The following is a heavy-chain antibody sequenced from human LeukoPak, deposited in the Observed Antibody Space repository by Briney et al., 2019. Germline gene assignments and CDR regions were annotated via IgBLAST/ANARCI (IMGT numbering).Heavy chain of an antibody. Sequence: GGSLRLSCAASGFTFSDAWVSWVRQAPGKGLEWIGRIKSETNGGTIDYAAPVNGRFTLSRDDSKHTLDLQMNSLKTEDTGVYYCSVGTGRSDFDYWGQGTLVIVSS. D-gene: IGHD1-1*01. V-gene: IGHV3-15*01. CDR2: IKSETNGGTI. CDR1: GFTFSDAW. CDR3: SVGTGRSDFDY. J-gene: IGHJ4*02.